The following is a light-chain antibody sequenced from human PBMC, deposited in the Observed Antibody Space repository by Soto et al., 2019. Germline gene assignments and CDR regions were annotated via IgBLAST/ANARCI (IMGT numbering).Light chain of an antibody. J-gene: IGKJ1*01. V-gene: IGKV3-20*01. Sequence: EIVLTQSPGTLSLSPGERATLSCRASQSVSSSYLAGYQQKPGQAPRLLIYGASSRATGIPDRFSGSGSGTDFTLTISRLEPEDLAVYYCQQYGSSPTFGQGTKVEIK. CDR3: QQYGSSPT. CDR2: GAS. CDR1: QSVSSSY.